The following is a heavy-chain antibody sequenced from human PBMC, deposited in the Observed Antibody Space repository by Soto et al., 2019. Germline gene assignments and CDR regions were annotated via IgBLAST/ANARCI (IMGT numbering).Heavy chain of an antibody. CDR1: GYSFTSYW. V-gene: IGHV5-51*01. CDR3: ARQACYDSSGYYGNDALDI. CDR2: IYPGDSDT. D-gene: IGHD3-22*01. J-gene: IGHJ3*02. Sequence: GESLKISCKGSGYSFTSYWVGWVRQMPGKGLEWMGIIYPGDSDTRYSPSFQGQVTISADKSISTAYLQWSSLKASDTAMYYCARQACYDSSGYYGNDALDIWGQGTMVTVSS.